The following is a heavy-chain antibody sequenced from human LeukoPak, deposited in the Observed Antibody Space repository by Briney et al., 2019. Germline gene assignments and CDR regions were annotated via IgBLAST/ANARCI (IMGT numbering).Heavy chain of an antibody. J-gene: IGHJ5*02. CDR2: IYYSGST. V-gene: IGHV4-59*01. D-gene: IGHD5-12*01. CDR1: GGSISSYY. CDR3: ARGGEIWFDP. Sequence: PSETLSLTCTVPGGSISSYYWSWIRQPPGKGLEWIGYIYYSGSTNYNPSLKSRVTISVDTSKNQFSLKLTSVTTADTAVYYCARGGEIWFDPWGQGTLVTVSS.